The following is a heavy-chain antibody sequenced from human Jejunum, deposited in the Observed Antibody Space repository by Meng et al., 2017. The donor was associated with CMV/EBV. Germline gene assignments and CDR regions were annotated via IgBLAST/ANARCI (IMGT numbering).Heavy chain of an antibody. CDR2: ISASGYST. Sequence: EVQLLESGGGLVQPGGSLRLSCAASGFTFNIYALTWVRQAPGKGLEWVSRISASGYSTYYADSVQGRFTISRDDSKNTVYLQMNSLRAEDTAVYYCAKDPYGSGSYLPDYWGQGTLGTVAS. CDR1: GFTFNIYA. D-gene: IGHD3-10*01. CDR3: AKDPYGSGSYLPDY. V-gene: IGHV3-23*01. J-gene: IGHJ4*02.